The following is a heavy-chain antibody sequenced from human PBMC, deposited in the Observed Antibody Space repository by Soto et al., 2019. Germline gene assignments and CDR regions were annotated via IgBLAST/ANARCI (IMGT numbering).Heavy chain of an antibody. Sequence: QVQLVQSGAEVKKPGSSVKVSCKASGGTFSSYAISWVRQAPGQGLEWMGEIIPIFGTANYAQKFQGRVMITADESTSTAYLEPSSLRSEDTAVYYCARDRGPSSGYYPYWFDPWGQGTLVTVSS. V-gene: IGHV1-69*12. CDR3: ARDRGPSSGYYPYWFDP. D-gene: IGHD3-22*01. CDR1: GGTFSSYA. CDR2: IIPIFGTA. J-gene: IGHJ5*02.